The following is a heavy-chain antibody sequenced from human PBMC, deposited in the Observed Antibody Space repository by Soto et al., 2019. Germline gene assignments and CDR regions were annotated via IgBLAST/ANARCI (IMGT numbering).Heavy chain of an antibody. V-gene: IGHV1-18*04. CDR2: ISAYNGNT. J-gene: IGHJ6*02. Sequence: ASVKVSCKASGYTFTSYGISWVRQAPGQGLEWMGWISAYNGNTNYAQKLQGRVTMTTDTSTSTAYMELRSLRSDDTAVYYCARDGDITIFGVVIIAYYGMDGCGQGTTVTVAS. CDR3: ARDGDITIFGVVIIAYYGMDG. D-gene: IGHD3-3*01. CDR1: GYTFTSYG.